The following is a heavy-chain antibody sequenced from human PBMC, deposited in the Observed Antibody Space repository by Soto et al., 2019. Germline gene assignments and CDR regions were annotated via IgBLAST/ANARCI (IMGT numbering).Heavy chain of an antibody. D-gene: IGHD2-2*01. CDR3: ARVRGNQLRGWFDP. Sequence: QVQLQESGPGLVKPSQTLSLTCTVSGGSISSGGYYWSWIRQHPGKGLEWIVYIYHSGTTYYNPSLKSRVTISVDTSKNQFSLELTSVTAADTAVYDCARVRGNQLRGWFDPWGQGTLVTVSS. J-gene: IGHJ5*02. CDR1: GGSISSGGYY. CDR2: IYHSGTT. V-gene: IGHV4-31*03.